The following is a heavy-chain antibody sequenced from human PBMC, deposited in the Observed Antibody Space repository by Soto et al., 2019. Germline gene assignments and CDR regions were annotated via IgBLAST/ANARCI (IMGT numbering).Heavy chain of an antibody. J-gene: IGHJ6*02. Sequence: SVKVSCKATGGTFRSYAISWVRQAPVQGLEWMGGIIPIFGTANYSQKFQGRVTITADESTSTAYMELSSLRSEDTAVYYCATRGDGYNYWVQYYYGMDVWGQGTTVTVSS. CDR1: GGTFRSYA. CDR2: IIPIFGTA. V-gene: IGHV1-69*13. D-gene: IGHD5-12*01. CDR3: ATRGDGYNYWVQYYYGMDV.